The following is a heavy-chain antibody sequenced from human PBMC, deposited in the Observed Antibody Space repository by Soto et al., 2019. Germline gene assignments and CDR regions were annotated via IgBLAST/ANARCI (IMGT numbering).Heavy chain of an antibody. D-gene: IGHD2-2*02. Sequence: KTSETLSLTCTVSGASVSSGSYYWSWIRQPPGKGLEWIGYIYYSGTTNYSPSLKSRVTISVDTSKNQFSLKLSSVTAADTAVYYCARDRCSSTRCYTGYYYGMDVWGQGTTVTVSS. V-gene: IGHV4-61*01. J-gene: IGHJ6*02. CDR1: GASVSSGSYY. CDR2: IYYSGTT. CDR3: ARDRCSSTRCYTGYYYGMDV.